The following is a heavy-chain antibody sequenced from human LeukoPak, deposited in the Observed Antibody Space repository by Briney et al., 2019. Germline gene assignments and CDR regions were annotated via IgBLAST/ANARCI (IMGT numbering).Heavy chain of an antibody. V-gene: IGHV1-24*01. J-gene: IGHJ4*02. D-gene: IGHD1-26*01. CDR1: GVSLSSTS. Sequence: GASVKVSCKVSGVSLSSTSIHWVRQAPGQWLELMGCFDPEDVVSLFPQRFQGRFSMTEDTSTDTAYMELRSLRLEDSAVYYCATADKWEPLDYWGQGTLVTVSS. CDR2: FDPEDVVS. CDR3: ATADKWEPLDY.